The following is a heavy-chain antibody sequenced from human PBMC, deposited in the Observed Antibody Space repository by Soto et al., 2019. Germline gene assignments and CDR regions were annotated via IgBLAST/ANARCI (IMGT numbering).Heavy chain of an antibody. Sequence: GASVKVSCKASGYTFTSDGISWVRQAPGQGLEWMGWISAYNGNTNYAQKLQGRVTMTTDTSTSTAYMELRSLRSDDTAVYYCARGVTIFGVATNWFDPWGQGTLVTVSS. D-gene: IGHD3-3*01. CDR2: ISAYNGNT. V-gene: IGHV1-18*01. CDR3: ARGVTIFGVATNWFDP. CDR1: GYTFTSDG. J-gene: IGHJ5*02.